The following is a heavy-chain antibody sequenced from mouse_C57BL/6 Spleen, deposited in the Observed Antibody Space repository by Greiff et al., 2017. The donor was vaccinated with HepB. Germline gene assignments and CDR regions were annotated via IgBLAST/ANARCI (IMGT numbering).Heavy chain of an antibody. D-gene: IGHD1-1*01. Sequence: QVQLQQSDAELVKPGASVKLSCKASGYTFTEYTIHWVKQRSGQGLEWIGWFYPGSGSIKYNEKFKDKATLTADKSSSTVYMELSRLTSEDSAVYFCARHGFQNYYGSSYGYFDVWGTGTTVTVSS. V-gene: IGHV1-62-2*01. J-gene: IGHJ1*03. CDR2: FYPGSGSI. CDR1: GYTFTEYT. CDR3: ARHGFQNYYGSSYGYFDV.